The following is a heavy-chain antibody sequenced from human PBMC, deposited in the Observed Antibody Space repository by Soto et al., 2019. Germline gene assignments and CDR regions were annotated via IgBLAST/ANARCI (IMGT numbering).Heavy chain of an antibody. Sequence: ASVKVSCKASGYISDYYMHWVRQAPGQGLEWMGWINNNGGTNYAQKFQGRVTMTRETSISTAYMELSRLRSDDTAVYFCAKKKVERDWLDPWGQGTMVTVSS. CDR3: AKKKVERDWLDP. CDR1: GYISDYY. CDR2: INNNGGT. J-gene: IGHJ5*02. D-gene: IGHD1-26*01. V-gene: IGHV1-2*02.